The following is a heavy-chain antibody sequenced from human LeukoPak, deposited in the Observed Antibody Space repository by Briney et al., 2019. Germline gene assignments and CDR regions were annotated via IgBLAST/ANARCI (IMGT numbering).Heavy chain of an antibody. J-gene: IGHJ4*02. Sequence: GGSLRLSSAASGFTFSSYAMSWVRQAPGKGLEWVSAISGSGGSTYYADSVKGRFTISRDNSKNTLYLQMNSLRAEDTAVYYCAKNVGYSSSWYYFDYWGQGTLVTVSS. CDR2: ISGSGGST. D-gene: IGHD6-13*01. CDR3: AKNVGYSSSWYYFDY. CDR1: GFTFSSYA. V-gene: IGHV3-23*01.